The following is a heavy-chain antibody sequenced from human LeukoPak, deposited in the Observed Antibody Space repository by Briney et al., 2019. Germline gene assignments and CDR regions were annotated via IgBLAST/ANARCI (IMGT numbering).Heavy chain of an antibody. CDR3: ARGGPITRRMDAFDI. J-gene: IGHJ3*02. CDR1: GYTFTSYY. V-gene: IGHV1-46*03. Sequence: ASVKVSCKASGYTFTSYYMHWVRQAPGQGLEWMGIINPSGGSTSYAQKFQGRVTMTRDTSTSTVYMELSSLRSEDTAVYYCARGGPITRRMDAFDIWGQGTMVTVSS. CDR2: INPSGGST. D-gene: IGHD3-10*01.